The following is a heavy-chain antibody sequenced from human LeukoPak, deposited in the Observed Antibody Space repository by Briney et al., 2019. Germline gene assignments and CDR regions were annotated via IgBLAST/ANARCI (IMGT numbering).Heavy chain of an antibody. CDR2: IYNSGST. J-gene: IGHJ4*02. CDR3: ARHEWQYDDTRNYGVDY. D-gene: IGHD4-11*01. V-gene: IGHV4-39*01. CDR1: GGYVGSSSYY. Sequence: SETLSLTCTVAGGYVGSSSYYWGWIRQPPGKGLEWIGSIYNSGSTYYNPSLKSRVTISVDTSKNQFSLKLSSVTAADTAVYNCARHEWQYDDTRNYGVDYWGQGTLVTVSS.